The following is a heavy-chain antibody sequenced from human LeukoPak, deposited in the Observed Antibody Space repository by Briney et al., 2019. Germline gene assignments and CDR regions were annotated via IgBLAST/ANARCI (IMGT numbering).Heavy chain of an antibody. CDR3: AKDIGRRDDYYGMDV. V-gene: IGHV3-43D*03. Sequence: PGGSLRLSCAASGFTFDDYAMHWVRQAPGKGLEWVSLISWDGGSTYYADSVKGRFTISRDNSKNSLYLQMNSLRAEDTALYYCAKDIGRRDDYYGMDVWGQGTTVTVSS. CDR2: ISWDGGST. CDR1: GFTFDDYA. J-gene: IGHJ6*02.